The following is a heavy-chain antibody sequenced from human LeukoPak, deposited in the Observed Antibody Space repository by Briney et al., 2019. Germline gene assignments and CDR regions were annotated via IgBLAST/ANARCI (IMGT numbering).Heavy chain of an antibody. CDR2: IYYSGST. Sequence: SETLSLTCTVSGGSISSYYWSWIRQPPGKGLEWIGYIYYSGSTNYNPSLKSRVTISVDTSKNQFSLKPSSVTAADTAVYYCATYSRGYYYVAYWGQGTLVTVSS. J-gene: IGHJ4*02. CDR3: ATYSRGYYYVAY. V-gene: IGHV4-59*01. CDR1: GGSISSYY. D-gene: IGHD3-22*01.